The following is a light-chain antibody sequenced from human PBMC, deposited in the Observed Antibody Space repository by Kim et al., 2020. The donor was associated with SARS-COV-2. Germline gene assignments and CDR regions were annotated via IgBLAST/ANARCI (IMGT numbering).Light chain of an antibody. V-gene: IGKV1-39*01. CDR1: QSISSY. Sequence: DIQMTQSPSSLSASVGDRVTITCRASQSISSYFNWFQQKPGKAPKLLIYAASSLQSGVPSRFSGSGSGTDFTLTISSLQPEDFAVYYCQQSYSTLTFGGGTKLEI. J-gene: IGKJ4*01. CDR3: QQSYSTLT. CDR2: AAS.